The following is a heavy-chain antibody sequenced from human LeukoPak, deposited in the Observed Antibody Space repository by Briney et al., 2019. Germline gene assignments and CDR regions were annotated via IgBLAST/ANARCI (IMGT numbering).Heavy chain of an antibody. J-gene: IGHJ6*03. CDR3: ARDGDYDILTGRASNYYMDV. V-gene: IGHV1-18*01. D-gene: IGHD3-9*01. Sequence: ASVKVSCKASGYTFTSCGISWVRQAPGQGLEWMGWISAYNGNTNYAQNLQGRVTMTTDTSTSTAYMELRSLRSDDTAVYYCARDGDYDILTGRASNYYMDVWGKGTTVTVSS. CDR2: ISAYNGNT. CDR1: GYTFTSCG.